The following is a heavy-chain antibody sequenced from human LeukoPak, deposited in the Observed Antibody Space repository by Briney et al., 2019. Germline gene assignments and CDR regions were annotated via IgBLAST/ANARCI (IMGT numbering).Heavy chain of an antibody. CDR2: IYYSGST. J-gene: IGHJ4*02. CDR3: ARHLCGSYPVFDY. Sequence: PSETLSLTCTVSGGSISSYYWSWIRQPPGKGLEWIGYIYYSGSTNYNPSLKSRVTISVDTSKNQFSLKLSSVTAADTAVYYCARHLCGSYPVFDYWGQGTLVTVSS. D-gene: IGHD1-26*01. CDR1: GGSISSYY. V-gene: IGHV4-59*08.